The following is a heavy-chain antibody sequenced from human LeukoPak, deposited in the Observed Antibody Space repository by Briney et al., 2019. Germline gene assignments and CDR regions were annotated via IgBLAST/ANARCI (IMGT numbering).Heavy chain of an antibody. J-gene: IGHJ6*03. CDR3: ARGPHSSSSRYSYYYMDV. CDR2: IYYSGST. V-gene: IGHV4-39*07. CDR1: GGSISSSSYY. Sequence: SETLSLTCTVSGGSISSSSYYWGWIRQPPGKGLEWIGSIYYSGSTYYNPSLKSRVTISVDTSKNQFSLKLSSVTAADTAVYYCARGPHSSSSRYSYYYMDVWGKGTTVTVSS. D-gene: IGHD6-6*01.